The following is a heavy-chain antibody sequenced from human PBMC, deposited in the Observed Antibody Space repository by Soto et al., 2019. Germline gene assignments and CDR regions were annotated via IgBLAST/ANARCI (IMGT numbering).Heavy chain of an antibody. J-gene: IGHJ4*02. V-gene: IGHV4-30-2*01. Sequence: QLQLQESGSGLVKPSQTLSLTCAVSGGSISSGGYSWSWIRQPPGKGLEWVGYIYHSGSTYYNPSLKSRVTISIDRSKNQFSLKLGSVTAADTAVYYCTRSSSTVTTLDYWGQGTLVTVSS. D-gene: IGHD2-2*01. CDR2: IYHSGST. CDR1: GGSISSGGYS. CDR3: TRSSSTVTTLDY.